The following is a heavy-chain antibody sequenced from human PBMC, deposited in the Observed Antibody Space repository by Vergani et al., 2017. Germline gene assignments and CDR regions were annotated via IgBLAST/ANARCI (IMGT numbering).Heavy chain of an antibody. J-gene: IGHJ5*02. V-gene: IGHV4-39*01. CDR2: IYYSGST. D-gene: IGHD6-13*01. CDR3: AGMSIAAAGIRFDP. CDR1: GGSISSSSYY. Sequence: QLQLQESGPGLVKPSETLSLTCTVSGGSISSSSYYWGWIRQPPGKGLEWIGSIYYSGSTYYNPSHKSRVTLSVDTSKNQFSLKLSSVTAADTAVYYCAGMSIAAAGIRFDPWGQGTLVTVSS.